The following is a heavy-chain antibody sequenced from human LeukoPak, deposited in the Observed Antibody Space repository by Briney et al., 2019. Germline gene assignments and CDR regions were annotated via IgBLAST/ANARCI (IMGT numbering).Heavy chain of an antibody. CDR2: IDPNSGGT. Sequence: ASVKVSCKASGYTFTCYYMHWVRQAPGQGLEWMGWIDPNSGGTNYAQKFQGRVTMTRDTSISTAYMELSRLRSDDTAVYYCARLAVAATIRGAFDIWGQGTMVTVSS. J-gene: IGHJ3*02. D-gene: IGHD2-15*01. V-gene: IGHV1-2*02. CDR1: GYTFTCYY. CDR3: ARLAVAATIRGAFDI.